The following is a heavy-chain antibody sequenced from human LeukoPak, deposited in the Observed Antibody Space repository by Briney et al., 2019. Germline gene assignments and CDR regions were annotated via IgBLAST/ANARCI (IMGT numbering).Heavy chain of an antibody. CDR2: IYYSGSM. J-gene: IGHJ5*02. Sequence: KASETLSLTCTVSGGSISSSSYYWGWIRQPPGKGLEWIGSIYYSGSMYYNPSPKSRVTISVDTSKNQFSLKLSSVTAADTAVYYCARVGKWFDPWGQGTLVTVSS. V-gene: IGHV4-39*07. CDR3: ARVGKWFDP. CDR1: GGSISSSSYY.